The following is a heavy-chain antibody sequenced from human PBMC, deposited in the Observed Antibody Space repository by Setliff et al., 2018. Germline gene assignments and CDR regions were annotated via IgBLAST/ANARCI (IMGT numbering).Heavy chain of an antibody. V-gene: IGHV3-33*03. CDR3: VNSYRGYDDYPDY. J-gene: IGHJ4*02. CDR2: ISFDGSHK. Sequence: PGGSLRLSCAASGFTFSSYAIHWVRQAPGKGLEWVAVISFDGSHKYYGGSVKGRFTISRDNAKNSLYLQMNSLRVEDTAVYYCVNSYRGYDDYPDYWGQGTLVTVSS. D-gene: IGHD3-16*02. CDR1: GFTFSSYA.